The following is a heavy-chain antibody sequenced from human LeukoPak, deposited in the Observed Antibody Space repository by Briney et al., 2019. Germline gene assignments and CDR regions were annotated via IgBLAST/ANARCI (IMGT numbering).Heavy chain of an antibody. CDR2: ISYDGSNE. CDR3: ARAKYYYDSSGYVDWFDP. CDR1: GFTFSSYA. D-gene: IGHD3-22*01. V-gene: IGHV3-30*04. J-gene: IGHJ5*02. Sequence: PGGSLRLSCAASGFTFSSYAMHWVRQAPGKGLEWVAVISYDGSNEYYADSVKGRFTISRDNSKNTLYLQMNSLRAEDTAVYYCARAKYYYDSSGYVDWFDPWGQGTLVTVSS.